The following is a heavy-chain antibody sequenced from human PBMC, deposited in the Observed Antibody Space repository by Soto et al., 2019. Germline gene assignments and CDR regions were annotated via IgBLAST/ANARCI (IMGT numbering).Heavy chain of an antibody. CDR3: ARAGLGDGSDY. Sequence: IRQPPGKGLEWIGYIYYSGSTNYNPSLKSRVTISVDTSKNQFSLKLSSVTAADTAVYYCARAGLGDGSDYWGQGTLVTVSS. D-gene: IGHD1-26*01. V-gene: IGHV4-59*01. CDR2: IYYSGST. J-gene: IGHJ4*02.